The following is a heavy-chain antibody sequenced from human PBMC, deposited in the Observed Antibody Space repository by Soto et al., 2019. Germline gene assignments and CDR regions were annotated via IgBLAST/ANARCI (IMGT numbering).Heavy chain of an antibody. J-gene: IGHJ4*02. D-gene: IGHD6-19*01. V-gene: IGHV3-53*01. CDR1: GFTVSSKY. CDR2: IYGGGTT. Sequence: EVQLVESGGGRIQPGGSLRLSCAASGFTVSSKYMTWVRQAPGKGLEWVSVIYGGGTTYYADSVKGRFTISRDNSKNTLYLQMNSPRAEDTAVYYCVQTTGWPGFDFWGPGTMVTVSS. CDR3: VQTTGWPGFDF.